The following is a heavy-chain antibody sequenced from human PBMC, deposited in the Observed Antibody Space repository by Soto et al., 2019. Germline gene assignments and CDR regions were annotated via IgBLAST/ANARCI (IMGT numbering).Heavy chain of an antibody. J-gene: IGHJ4*02. CDR3: ASDYLGY. V-gene: IGHV3-7*01. CDR2: INQDGSEK. Sequence: GGSLRLSCAASGFTFSSYWMTWVRQSPGKGLEWVTNINQDGSEKYYVDSVKGRFTISRDNAKSSLYLQMNSLRAEDTAVYYCASDYLGYWGQGTPVTVSS. CDR1: GFTFSSYW.